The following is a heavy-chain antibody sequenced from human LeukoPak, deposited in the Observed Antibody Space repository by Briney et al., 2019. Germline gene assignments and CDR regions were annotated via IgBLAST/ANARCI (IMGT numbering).Heavy chain of an antibody. J-gene: IGHJ3*02. CDR1: GGSISSGGYY. V-gene: IGHV4-31*03. CDR3: ATASGSLDAFDI. CDR2: IYYSGST. Sequence: TSETLSLTCTVSGGSISSGGYYWSRIRQHPGKGLEWIGYIYYSGSTYYNPSLKSRVTISVDTSKNQFSLKLSSVTAADTAVYYCATASGSLDAFDIWGQGTMVTVSS. D-gene: IGHD1-26*01.